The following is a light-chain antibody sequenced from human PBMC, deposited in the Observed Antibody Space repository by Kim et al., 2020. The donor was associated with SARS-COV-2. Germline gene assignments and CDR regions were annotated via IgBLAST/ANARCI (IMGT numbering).Light chain of an antibody. CDR3: QTWGTGIPGV. J-gene: IGLJ3*02. V-gene: IGLV4-69*01. CDR1: SGHSSYA. Sequence: QPVLTQSPSASASLGASVKLTCTLSSGHSSYAIAWHQQQPEKGPRYLMKLNSDGSHSKGDGITDRFSGSSSGAERYLTIPSLQSEDEADYYCQTWGTGIPGVFGGGTQLTVL. CDR2: LNSDGSH.